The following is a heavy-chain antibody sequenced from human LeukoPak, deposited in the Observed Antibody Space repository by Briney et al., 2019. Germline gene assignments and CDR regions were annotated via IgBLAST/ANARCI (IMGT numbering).Heavy chain of an antibody. D-gene: IGHD5-18*01. CDR1: GFTFDDYG. V-gene: IGHV3-20*04. CDR2: INWNGGST. Sequence: GGSLRLSCAASGFTFDDYGMSWVRQAPGKGLEWVSGINWNGGSTGYADSVKGRFTISRDSAKNSLYLQMNSLRAEDTALYYCARDKYSYGYNWFDPWGQGTLVTVSS. CDR3: ARDKYSYGYNWFDP. J-gene: IGHJ5*02.